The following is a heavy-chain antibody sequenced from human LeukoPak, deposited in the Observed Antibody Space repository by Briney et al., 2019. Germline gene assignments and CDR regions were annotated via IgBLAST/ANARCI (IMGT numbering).Heavy chain of an antibody. V-gene: IGHV3-9*01. Sequence: PGRSLRLSCAASGFTFDDYAMHWVRQAPGEGLEWVSGISWNSGSIGYADSVKGRFTISRDNAKNSLYLQMNSLRAEDTALYYCAKDRGFAATIPINFDYWGQGTLVTVSS. D-gene: IGHD5-12*01. CDR1: GFTFDDYA. CDR2: ISWNSGSI. J-gene: IGHJ4*02. CDR3: AKDRGFAATIPINFDY.